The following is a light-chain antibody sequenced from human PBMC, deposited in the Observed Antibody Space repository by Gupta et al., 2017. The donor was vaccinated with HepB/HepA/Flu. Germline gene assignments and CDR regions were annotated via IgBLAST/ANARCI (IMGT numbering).Light chain of an antibody. Sequence: EIVFTQSPAPLSLSQGERATLSCRASQSVSSYLAWYQQKPGQAPRLPIYDASNRATGIPARFSGSGSGTDFTLTISSLEPEDFAVYYCQQRSNWPLTFGGGTKVEIK. CDR3: QQRSNWPLT. CDR1: QSVSSY. V-gene: IGKV3-11*01. CDR2: DAS. J-gene: IGKJ4*01.